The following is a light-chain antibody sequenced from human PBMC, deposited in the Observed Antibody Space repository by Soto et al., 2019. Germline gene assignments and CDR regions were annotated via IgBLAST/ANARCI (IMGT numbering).Light chain of an antibody. CDR3: AAWDDSLRGPV. Sequence: QSVLTQPPSASGTPGQRVTISCSGSSSNIGSNYVYWYQQLPGTAPKLLIYRNNQRPSGVPDRSSGSKSGTSASLAISGLGSEDEADYYCAAWDDSLRGPVFGGGTQLTVL. V-gene: IGLV1-47*01. CDR1: SSNIGSNY. J-gene: IGLJ7*01. CDR2: RNN.